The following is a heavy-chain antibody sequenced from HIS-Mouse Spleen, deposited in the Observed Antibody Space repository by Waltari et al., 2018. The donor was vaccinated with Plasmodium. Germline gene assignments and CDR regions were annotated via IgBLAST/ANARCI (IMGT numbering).Heavy chain of an antibody. CDR2: IYHSGST. J-gene: IGHJ6*02. D-gene: IGHD3-10*01. Sequence: QVQLQESGPGLVKPSETLSLTCTVSGYPISSGYYWGWIRQPPGKGLEWIGSIYHSGSTYYNPSLKSRVTISVDTSKNQFSLKLSSVTAADTAVYYCARVDYGSGDYYYYYGMDVWGQGTTVTVSS. V-gene: IGHV4-38-2*02. CDR3: ARVDYGSGDYYYYYGMDV. CDR1: GYPISSGYY.